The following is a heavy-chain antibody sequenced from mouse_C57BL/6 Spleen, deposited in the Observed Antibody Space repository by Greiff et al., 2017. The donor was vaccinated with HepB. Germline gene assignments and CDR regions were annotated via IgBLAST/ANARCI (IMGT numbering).Heavy chain of an antibody. CDR2: INPNNGGT. D-gene: IGHD1-1*01. CDR1: GYTFTDYN. V-gene: IGHV1-18*01. Sequence: EVQLQQSGPELVKPGASVKIPCKASGYTFTDYNMDWVKQSHGKSLEWIGDINPNNGGTIYNQKFKGKATLTVDKSSSTAYMELRSLTSEDTAVYYCARGNQYYGSSLYAMDYWGQGTSVTVSA. CDR3: ARGNQYYGSSLYAMDY. J-gene: IGHJ4*01.